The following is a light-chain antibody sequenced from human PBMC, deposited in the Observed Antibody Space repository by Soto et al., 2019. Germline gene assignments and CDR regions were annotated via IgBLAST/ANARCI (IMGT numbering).Light chain of an antibody. Sequence: QSVLTQPASVSGSPGQSITISFTGTSSDVGAYNYVSWYQQHPGKAPKLLIFEVSSRPSGVSNRFSGSKSGSTASLTISGLQAEDEADYYCSSYADSDTLYVFGTGTKVTVL. V-gene: IGLV2-14*01. J-gene: IGLJ1*01. CDR3: SSYADSDTLYV. CDR2: EVS. CDR1: SSDVGAYNY.